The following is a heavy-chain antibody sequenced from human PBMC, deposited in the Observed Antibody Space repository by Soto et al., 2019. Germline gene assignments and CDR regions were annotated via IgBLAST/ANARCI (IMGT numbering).Heavy chain of an antibody. CDR2: INDRGSI. J-gene: IGHJ2*01. CDR1: GGSFSGYY. V-gene: IGHV4-34*01. D-gene: IGHD3-9*01. Sequence: QVQLQQWGAGPLRPLETLSLTCGVSGGSFSGYYWAWIRQSPGKGLEWIGEINDRGSINYNPSLTSRVSISVDTSKTHYSVHLRSVPAADTAVYYCARESHDILTGPPWVWYFDLWGRGTLVSVSS. CDR3: ARESHDILTGPPWVWYFDL.